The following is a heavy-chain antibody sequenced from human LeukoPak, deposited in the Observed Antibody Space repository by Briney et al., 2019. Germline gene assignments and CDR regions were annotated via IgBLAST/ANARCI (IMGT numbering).Heavy chain of an antibody. CDR2: IFYSGST. J-gene: IGHJ4*02. Sequence: SETLSLTCTVSGDSISSSNYYWGWIRQPPGKGLEWIGNIFYSGSTYYSPSLRSRVTISLDTSRNQFSLKLSSVTAADTAIYYCARASGYSNRHCDYWGQGTLVTVSS. CDR3: ARASGYSNRHCDY. D-gene: IGHD6-13*01. V-gene: IGHV4-39*07. CDR1: GDSISSSNYY.